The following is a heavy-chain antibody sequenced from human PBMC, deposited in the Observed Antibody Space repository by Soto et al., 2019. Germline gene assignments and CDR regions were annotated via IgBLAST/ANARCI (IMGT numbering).Heavy chain of an antibody. V-gene: IGHV1-8*01. J-gene: IGHJ6*02. CDR1: GYTFSSYD. CDR2: MNPNSGHA. Sequence: ASVKVSCKASGYTFSSYDIIWVRQATGQGLEWMGWMNPNSGHAGFAQKFQGRVTLTRNTSISTAYMELSSLRSEDTAVYYCARVLHCAVAVTSYNYYYGMDVWGQGTTVTVSS. D-gene: IGHD6-19*01. CDR3: ARVLHCAVAVTSYNYYYGMDV.